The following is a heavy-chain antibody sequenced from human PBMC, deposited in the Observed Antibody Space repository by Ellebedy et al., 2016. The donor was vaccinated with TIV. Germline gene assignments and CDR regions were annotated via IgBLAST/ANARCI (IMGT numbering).Heavy chain of an antibody. D-gene: IGHD4-17*01. V-gene: IGHV3-66*01. Sequence: GGSLRLSCSASGFTISSYFMSWVRQAPGKGLEWVSVIYGDGGTNYTDSVQGRLTISRDSSKNTLYLQMNSLRAEDTAVYYCARDPRGGGDYGDNWFDPWGQGTQVTVSS. J-gene: IGHJ5*02. CDR1: GFTISSYF. CDR3: ARDPRGGGDYGDNWFDP. CDR2: IYGDGGT.